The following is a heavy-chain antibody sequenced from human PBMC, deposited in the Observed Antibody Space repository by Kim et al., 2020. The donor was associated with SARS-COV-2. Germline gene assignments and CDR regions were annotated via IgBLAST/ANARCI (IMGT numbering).Heavy chain of an antibody. CDR3: AKAREGVRGVRWYFDL. CDR1: GFTFSSYA. V-gene: IGHV3-23*01. D-gene: IGHD3-10*01. CDR2: ISGSGGST. Sequence: GGSLRLSCAASGFTFSSYAMSWVRQAPGKGLEWVSAISGSGGSTYYADSVKGRFTISRDNSKNTLYLQMNSLRAEDTAVYYCAKAREGVRGVRWYFDLWGRGTLVTVSS. J-gene: IGHJ2*01.